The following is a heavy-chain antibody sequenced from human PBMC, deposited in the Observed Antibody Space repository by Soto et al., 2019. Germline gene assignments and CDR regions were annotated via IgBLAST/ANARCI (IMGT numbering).Heavy chain of an antibody. D-gene: IGHD1-7*01. Sequence: PSETLSLTCTVSGDSISSGGYYWSWIRQHPGKGLEWIGYIYDNGGAYYSPSLKGRVVISVDRSENQFSLRLSSVTAADTAVYYCARVKGGTTRRAFDSWGQGTLVTASS. CDR3: ARVKGGTTRRAFDS. CDR2: IYDNGGA. J-gene: IGHJ4*02. V-gene: IGHV4-31*03. CDR1: GDSISSGGYY.